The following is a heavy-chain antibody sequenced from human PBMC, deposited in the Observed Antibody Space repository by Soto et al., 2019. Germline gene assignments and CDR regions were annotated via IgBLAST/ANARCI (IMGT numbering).Heavy chain of an antibody. CDR1: GFSFSSYA. Sequence: EVQLLESGGGLVQPGGSLRLSCTASGFSFSSYAMSWVRQAPGKGLEWVSAITGSGGRTYYADSVKGRFTISRDNSKNTLYLQMSILRSEDTAVYYCAKDRFGHYYDSSVSWFDPWGQGTLVTVSS. D-gene: IGHD3-22*01. CDR2: ITGSGGRT. CDR3: AKDRFGHYYDSSVSWFDP. V-gene: IGHV3-23*01. J-gene: IGHJ5*02.